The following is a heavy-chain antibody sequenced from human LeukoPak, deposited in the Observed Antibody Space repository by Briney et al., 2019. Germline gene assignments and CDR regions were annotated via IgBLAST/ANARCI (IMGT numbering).Heavy chain of an antibody. CDR1: GGSISSSNYY. J-gene: IGHJ5*02. CDR2: IYYSGST. V-gene: IGHV4-39*07. Sequence: SETLSLTCSVSGGSISSSNYYWGWIRQPPGKGLEWIASIYYSGSTYYNPSLKSRVTISVDTSKNQFSLKLTSVTAADTAVYYCARDRWFDPWGQGTLVTVSS. CDR3: ARDRWFDP.